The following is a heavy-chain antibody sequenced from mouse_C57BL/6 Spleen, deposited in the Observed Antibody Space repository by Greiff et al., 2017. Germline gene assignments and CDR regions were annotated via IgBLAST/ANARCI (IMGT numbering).Heavy chain of an antibody. Sequence: VQLQQSGPGLVKPSQSLSLTCSVTGYSITSGYYWNWIRQFPGNKLEWMGYISYDGSNNYNPSLKNRISITRDTSKNQFFLKLNSVTTEDTATYYCARDRLRSLAYWGQGTLVTVSA. CDR2: ISYDGSN. D-gene: IGHD1-1*01. CDR1: GYSITSGYY. J-gene: IGHJ3*01. CDR3: ARDRLRSLAY. V-gene: IGHV3-6*01.